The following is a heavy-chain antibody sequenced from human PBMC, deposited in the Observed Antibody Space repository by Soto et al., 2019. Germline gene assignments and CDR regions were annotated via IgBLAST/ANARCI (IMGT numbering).Heavy chain of an antibody. CDR1: GFTFSSYA. CDR2: ISYDGSNK. CDR3: ARNAVYGDYVGWFDP. V-gene: IGHV3-30-3*01. Sequence: QVQLVESGGGVVQPGRSLRLSCAASGFTFSSYAMHWVRQAPGKGLEWVAVISYDGSNKYYADSVKGRFTISRDNSKNALYLQMNSLRAEDTAVYYCARNAVYGDYVGWFDPWAREPWSPSPQ. J-gene: IGHJ5*02. D-gene: IGHD4-17*01.